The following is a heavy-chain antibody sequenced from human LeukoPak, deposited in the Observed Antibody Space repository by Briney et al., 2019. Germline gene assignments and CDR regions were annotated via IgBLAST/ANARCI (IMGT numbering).Heavy chain of an antibody. D-gene: IGHD1-26*01. Sequence: PGGPLRLSCAASGFTFSSYEMNWVREAPGKGLEWVSYISSSGGTIYYADSVKGRFTISRDNAKNSLHLQMNSLRAEDTAVYYCARDGSGSVYFDYWGQGTLVTVSS. CDR2: ISSSGGTI. CDR1: GFTFSSYE. J-gene: IGHJ4*02. CDR3: ARDGSGSVYFDY. V-gene: IGHV3-48*03.